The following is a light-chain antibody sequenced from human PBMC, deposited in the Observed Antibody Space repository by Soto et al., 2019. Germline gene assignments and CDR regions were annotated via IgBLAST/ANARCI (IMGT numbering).Light chain of an antibody. J-gene: IGKJ1*01. CDR2: GAC. CDR1: QSVSSNY. V-gene: IGKV3-20*01. Sequence: EIVLTQSPGTLSLSPGERATLSCRASQSVSSNYLAWYQQEPGQAPRLLIYGACSRATGIPDRFSGSGSGTDFTLTIRRLEPEDFAVYYCQQYGSSYPWTFGQGTKVDSK. CDR3: QQYGSSYPWT.